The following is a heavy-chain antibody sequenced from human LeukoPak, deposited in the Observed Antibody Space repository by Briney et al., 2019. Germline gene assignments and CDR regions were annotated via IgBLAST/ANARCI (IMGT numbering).Heavy chain of an antibody. V-gene: IGHV3-30*18. CDR1: GFTFSSYG. CDR3: AKAYSSSWHRLDY. D-gene: IGHD6-13*01. CDR2: ISYDGSNK. Sequence: GGSLRLSCAASGFTFSSYGMHWVRQAPGKGLEWVAVISYDGSNKYYADSVKGRFTISRDNSKNTLYLQMNSLRAEDTAVYYCAKAYSSSWHRLDYWGQGTLVTVSS. J-gene: IGHJ4*02.